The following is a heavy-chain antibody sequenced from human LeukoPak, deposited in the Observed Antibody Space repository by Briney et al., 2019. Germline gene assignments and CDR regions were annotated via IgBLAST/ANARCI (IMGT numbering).Heavy chain of an antibody. V-gene: IGHV1-18*01. CDR1: GYTFTNYG. CDR3: ARVSAVAIYYYYYYYMDV. J-gene: IGHJ6*03. D-gene: IGHD2-21*01. CDR2: ISGYNGNT. Sequence: ASVKVSCKASGYTFTNYGISWVRQAPGQGLEWMGWISGYNGNTNYAQKFQGRITMTTDTSTSTGYMGLRSLRSDDTAVYYCARVSAVAIYYYYYYYMDVWGKGTTVTISS.